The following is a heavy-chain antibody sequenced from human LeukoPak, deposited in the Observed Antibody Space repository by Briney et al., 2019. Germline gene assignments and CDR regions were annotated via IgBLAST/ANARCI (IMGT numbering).Heavy chain of an antibody. D-gene: IGHD6-13*01. CDR2: IHYSGST. Sequence: SETLSLTCTVSGGSISTYYWSWIRQPPGKGLECIGYIHYSGSTNYNPSLKSRVTISVDTSKNQFSLKLSSVTAADTAVYYCARDLGSPLNWFDPWGQGTLVTVSS. J-gene: IGHJ5*02. CDR1: GGSISTYY. V-gene: IGHV4-59*12. CDR3: ARDLGSPLNWFDP.